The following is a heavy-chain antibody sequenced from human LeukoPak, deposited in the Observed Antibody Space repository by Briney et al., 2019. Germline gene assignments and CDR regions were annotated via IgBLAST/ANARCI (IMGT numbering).Heavy chain of an antibody. Sequence: SETLSLTCTVSGGSISRYYWSWIRQPPGKGLEWIGYIYYSGSTNYNPSLKSRVTISVDTSKNHFSLKLSSVTAADTAVYYCARAGQGDFWSGLRYFDYWGQGTVVTGSS. D-gene: IGHD3-3*01. V-gene: IGHV4-59*01. CDR2: IYYSGST. CDR3: ARAGQGDFWSGLRYFDY. J-gene: IGHJ4*02. CDR1: GGSISRYY.